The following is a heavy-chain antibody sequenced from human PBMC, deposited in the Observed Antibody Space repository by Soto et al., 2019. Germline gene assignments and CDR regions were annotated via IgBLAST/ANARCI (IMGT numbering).Heavy chain of an antibody. CDR3: ASSSLYYYYGMDV. CDR1: GFTFDDYA. Sequence: GGSLRLSCAASGFTFDDYAMHWVRQAPGKGLEWVSGTSWNSGSIGYADSVKGRFTISRDNAKNSLYLQMNSLRAEDTALYYCASSSLYYYYGMDVWGQGTTVTVSS. D-gene: IGHD6-6*01. CDR2: TSWNSGSI. V-gene: IGHV3-9*01. J-gene: IGHJ6*02.